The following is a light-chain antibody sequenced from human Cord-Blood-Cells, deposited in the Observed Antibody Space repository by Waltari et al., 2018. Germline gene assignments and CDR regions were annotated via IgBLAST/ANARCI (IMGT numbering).Light chain of an antibody. Sequence: QSALTQPASVSGSPGQSITISCTGTSSDVGSYNLVSWYQQHTGKAPELMIYEGSKRPSGVSNRFSGSKSGNTASLTISGLQAEDEADYYCCSYAGSVVFGGGTKLTVL. V-gene: IGLV2-23*01. CDR2: EGS. CDR1: SSDVGSYNL. CDR3: CSYAGSVV. J-gene: IGLJ2*01.